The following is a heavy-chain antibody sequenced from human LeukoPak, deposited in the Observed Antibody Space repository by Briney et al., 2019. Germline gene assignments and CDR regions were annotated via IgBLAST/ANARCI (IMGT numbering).Heavy chain of an antibody. D-gene: IGHD3-10*01. V-gene: IGHV4-59*01. CDR2: IYYSGST. CDR1: GGSISSYY. CDR3: ARERVYGSGSYYKAYFDY. J-gene: IGHJ4*02. Sequence: SSETLSLTCTVSGGSISSYYWSWIRQPPGKGLEWIGYIYYSGSTNYNPSLKSRVTISVDTSKNQFPLKLSSVTAADTAVYYCARERVYGSGSYYKAYFDYWGQGTLVTVSS.